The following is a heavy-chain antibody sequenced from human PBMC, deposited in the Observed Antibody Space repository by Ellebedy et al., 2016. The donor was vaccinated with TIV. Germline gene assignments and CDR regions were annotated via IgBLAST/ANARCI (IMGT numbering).Heavy chain of an antibody. CDR1: GFDVSASY. CDR2: LYPGDKGST. Sequence: GGSLRLSXTAFGFDVSASYMSWVRQAPGKGLEWVSVLYPGDKGSTYYTDSVRGRFTISRDRSNNTLYLQMNSLRAEDTAVYFCARDPFTTAWYGEFDSWGQGTLVTVSS. D-gene: IGHD4-17*01. V-gene: IGHV3-53*01. CDR3: ARDPFTTAWYGEFDS. J-gene: IGHJ4*02.